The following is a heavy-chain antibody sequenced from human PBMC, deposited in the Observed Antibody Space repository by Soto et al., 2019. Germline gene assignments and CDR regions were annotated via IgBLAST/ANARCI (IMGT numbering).Heavy chain of an antibody. J-gene: IGHJ1*01. Sequence: PGGSLWLSCSASVFPFSSYSMSWVRPAPGKGLEWVSAISGSGGSTYYADSVKGRFTISRDNSKNTLYLQMNSLRAEDTAVYYCAKRPGYDSSGYFDEYFQHWGQGTLVTVSS. CDR3: AKRPGYDSSGYFDEYFQH. V-gene: IGHV3-23*01. D-gene: IGHD3-22*01. CDR1: VFPFSSYS. CDR2: ISGSGGST.